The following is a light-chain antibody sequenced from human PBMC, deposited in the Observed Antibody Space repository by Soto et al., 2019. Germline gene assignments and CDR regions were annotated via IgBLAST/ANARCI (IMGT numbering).Light chain of an antibody. CDR2: GAS. CDR3: QHHNNQPLT. V-gene: IGKV3-15*01. J-gene: IGKJ4*01. Sequence: EIVMTQSPATLSVSPGERATLSCRASQSVSSDLAWYQHKPGQAPRLLIYGASTRATGIPVRFSGSGSGTDFTLTISSLQSEDFAVYYCQHHNNQPLTFGGGTKVDIK. CDR1: QSVSSD.